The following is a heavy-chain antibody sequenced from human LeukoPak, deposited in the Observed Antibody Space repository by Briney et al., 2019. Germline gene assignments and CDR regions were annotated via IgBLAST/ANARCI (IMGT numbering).Heavy chain of an antibody. D-gene: IGHD1-26*01. CDR1: GFTFSSYG. J-gene: IGHJ3*02. Sequence: PGGSLRLSCAASGFTFSSYGMHWVRQAPGKGLEWVAFIRYDGTNRYYADSVKGRFTISRDSSKNTLYLQMNSLRAEDTAVYYCAKSTIVGATVDAFDIWGQGTMVTVSS. CDR2: IRYDGTNR. V-gene: IGHV3-30*02. CDR3: AKSTIVGATVDAFDI.